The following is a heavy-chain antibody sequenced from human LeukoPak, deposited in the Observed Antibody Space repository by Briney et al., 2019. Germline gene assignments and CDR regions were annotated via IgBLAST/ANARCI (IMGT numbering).Heavy chain of an antibody. CDR1: GFTFSSYA. CDR2: ISGSGGST. D-gene: IGHD4-17*01. J-gene: IGHJ4*02. V-gene: IGHV3-23*01. Sequence: GSLRLSCAASGFTFSSYAMSWVRQAPGKGLEWVSGISGSGGSTYYADSVKGRFTISRDNSKNTLYLQMNSLRAEDTAVYYCAKDQRMTTVTTLDCWGQGTLVTVSS. CDR3: AKDQRMTTVTTLDC.